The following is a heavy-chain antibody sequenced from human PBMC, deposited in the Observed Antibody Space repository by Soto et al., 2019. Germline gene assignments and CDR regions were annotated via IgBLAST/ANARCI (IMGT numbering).Heavy chain of an antibody. D-gene: IGHD1-26*01. CDR3: ARIHNGYSGSYFFDY. V-gene: IGHV4-39*01. J-gene: IGHJ4*02. CDR2: IYYSGST. Sequence: PSETLSLTCTVSGGSISSSRYYWGWIRQPPGKGLEWIGRIYYSGSTYYNPSLKSRVTISVDTSKNQFSLKLSSVTAADTAVYYCARIHNGYSGSYFFDYWGQGTLVTVSS. CDR1: GGSISSSRYY.